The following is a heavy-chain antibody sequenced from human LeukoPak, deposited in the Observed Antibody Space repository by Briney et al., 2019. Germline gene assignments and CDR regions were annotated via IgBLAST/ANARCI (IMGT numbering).Heavy chain of an antibody. CDR1: GYTFTGYY. CDR3: ARGGRGVPAAIWFDP. V-gene: IGHV1-2*02. Sequence: GASVKVSCKASGYTFTGYYMHWVRQAPGQGLEWMGWINPNSGGTNYAQNFQGRVTMTRDTSISTAYMELSRLRSDDTAVYYCARGGRGVPAAIWFDPWGQGTLVTVSS. D-gene: IGHD2-2*01. CDR2: INPNSGGT. J-gene: IGHJ5*02.